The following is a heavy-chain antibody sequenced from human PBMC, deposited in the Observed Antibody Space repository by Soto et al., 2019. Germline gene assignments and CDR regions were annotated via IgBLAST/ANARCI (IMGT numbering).Heavy chain of an antibody. CDR2: IIPIFGTA. CDR3: ARTMTTVTTYYYYYGMDV. V-gene: IGHV1-69*06. J-gene: IGHJ6*02. Sequence: SVKVSCKASGDTFSSYAISWVRQAPGQGLEWMGGIIPIFGTANYAQKFQGRVTITADKSTSTAYMELSSLRSEDTAVYYCARTMTTVTTYYYYYGMDVWGQGTTVTVSS. CDR1: GDTFSSYA. D-gene: IGHD4-4*01.